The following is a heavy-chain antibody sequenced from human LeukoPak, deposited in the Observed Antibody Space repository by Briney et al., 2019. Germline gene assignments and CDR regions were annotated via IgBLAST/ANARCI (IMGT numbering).Heavy chain of an antibody. CDR2: LSGSGRAT. CDR3: ARQRVMLTGTGGTWIDP. J-gene: IGHJ5*02. Sequence: PGGSLRLSCAASGFTFSSYGMIWVRQAPGKGLEWVSGLSGSGRATYYAHSVKGRFTISRENSKNTMFLQMNSLRVDDTAVYYCARQRVMLTGTGGTWIDPWGQGTLVTVSS. CDR1: GFTFSSYG. V-gene: IGHV3-23*05. D-gene: IGHD3-9*01.